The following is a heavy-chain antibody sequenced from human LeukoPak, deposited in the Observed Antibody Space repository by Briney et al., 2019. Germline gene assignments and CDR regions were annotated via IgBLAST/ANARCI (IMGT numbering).Heavy chain of an antibody. J-gene: IGHJ4*02. CDR2: ISGSGGST. CDR1: GFTFSSYA. V-gene: IGHV3-23*01. D-gene: IGHD2-15*01. CDR3: AKGVGYCSGGSCQQFDY. Sequence: PGGSLRLPCAASGFTFSSYAMRWLRQAPGKGLEWVSAISGSGGSTYYADSVKGRFTISRDNSKNTLYLQMNSLRAEDTAVYYCAKGVGYCSGGSCQQFDYWGQGTLVTVSS.